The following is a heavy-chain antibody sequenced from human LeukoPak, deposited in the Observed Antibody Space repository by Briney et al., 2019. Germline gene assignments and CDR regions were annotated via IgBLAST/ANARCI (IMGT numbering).Heavy chain of an antibody. D-gene: IGHD1-26*01. J-gene: IGHJ3*02. CDR2: INPNSGDT. V-gene: IGHV1-2*02. CDR1: GYTFTDYY. Sequence: ASVKVSCKASGYTFTDYYMHWVRQAPAQGRAWMGWINPNSGDTKDAQKFQGRVTMTRDTSINTAYMELSGLRSDDTAVYYCARATRIVGGDRQAFDIWGHGTMVTVSS. CDR3: ARATRIVGGDRQAFDI.